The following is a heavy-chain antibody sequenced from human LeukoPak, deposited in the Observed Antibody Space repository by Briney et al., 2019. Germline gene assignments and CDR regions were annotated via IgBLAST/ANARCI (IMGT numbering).Heavy chain of an antibody. J-gene: IGHJ4*02. CDR2: INPNSGDT. Sequence: AASVKVSCKASEYAFSVYHIHWVRLAPGQGLGWMAWINPNSGDTNYAQKFQGRVTMTRDTSISTVYMEVSSLRFDDTAVYYCPLIPGGSWAFDFWGQGTLVTVSS. CDR1: EYAFSVYH. V-gene: IGHV1-2*02. CDR3: PLIPGGSWAFDF. D-gene: IGHD6-13*01.